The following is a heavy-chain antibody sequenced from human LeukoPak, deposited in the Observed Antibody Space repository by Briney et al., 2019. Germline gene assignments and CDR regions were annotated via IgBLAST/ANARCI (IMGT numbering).Heavy chain of an antibody. V-gene: IGHV3-11*04. J-gene: IGHJ6*03. D-gene: IGHD4-11*01. CDR2: ISQSGADI. CDR1: GFTFSDYY. CDR3: ARPPDYHYYYYYMDV. Sequence: GGSLRLSCTASGFTFSDYYMSWIRQAPGEGLEWLSFISQSGADIHYADSVRGRFTISRDNSKNTLYLQMNSLRAEDTAVYYCARPPDYHYYYYYMDVWGKGTTVTVSS.